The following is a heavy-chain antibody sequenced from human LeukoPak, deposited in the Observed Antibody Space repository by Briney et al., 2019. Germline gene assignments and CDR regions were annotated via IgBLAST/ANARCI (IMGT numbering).Heavy chain of an antibody. Sequence: PSETLSLTCTVSGGSISSYYWSWIRQPPGKGLEWIGSIYYSGSTYYNPSLKSRVTISVDTSKNQFSLKLSSVTAADTAVYYCARSIVGATALYFDYWGQGTLVTVSS. CDR1: GGSISSYY. D-gene: IGHD1-26*01. CDR3: ARSIVGATALYFDY. J-gene: IGHJ4*02. CDR2: IYYSGST. V-gene: IGHV4-59*05.